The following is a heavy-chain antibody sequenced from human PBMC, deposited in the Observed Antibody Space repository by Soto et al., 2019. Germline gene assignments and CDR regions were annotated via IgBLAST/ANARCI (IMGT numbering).Heavy chain of an antibody. V-gene: IGHV4-59*08. Sequence: PSETLSLTCTVSGGSISSYYWSWIRQPPGKGLEWIGYIYYSGSTNYNPSLKSRVTISVDTSKNQFSLMLSSVTAADTAVYYCVRHAQWLIRAYWGQGSLVTVSS. D-gene: IGHD6-19*01. CDR3: VRHAQWLIRAY. CDR2: IYYSGST. CDR1: GGSISSYY. J-gene: IGHJ4*02.